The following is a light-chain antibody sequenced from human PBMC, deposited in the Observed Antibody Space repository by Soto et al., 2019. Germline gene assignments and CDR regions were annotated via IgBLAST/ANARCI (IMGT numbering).Light chain of an antibody. CDR2: AVS. CDR1: QSISNH. V-gene: IGKV1-39*01. Sequence: DIQVTQSPSSLSASIGDRVTITCRASQSISNHLNWYQQKPGKAPKLLMYAVSSLHSGVPSRFSGSGSGTDFTLTISSLQAEDFATYYCQQSHGIPWTFGQGTKVEI. CDR3: QQSHGIPWT. J-gene: IGKJ1*01.